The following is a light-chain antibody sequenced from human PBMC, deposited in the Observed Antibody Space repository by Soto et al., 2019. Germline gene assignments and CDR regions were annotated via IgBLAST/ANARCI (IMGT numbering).Light chain of an antibody. CDR3: QQYNVWPLT. CDR1: QSVSST. Sequence: EIVMTQSPATLSVSPGEIATLSCRASQSVSSTLAWYQQKPGQTPNLLIYVASTRATGITARFSGSGCGTEFNLTIISLQSEDFAVYDCQQYNVWPLTFGGGTKVEFK. J-gene: IGKJ4*01. V-gene: IGKV3-15*01. CDR2: VAS.